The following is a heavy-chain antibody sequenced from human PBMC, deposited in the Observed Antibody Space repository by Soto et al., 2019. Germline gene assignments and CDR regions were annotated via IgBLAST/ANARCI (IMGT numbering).Heavy chain of an antibody. CDR3: ARTCSGSTYSYYYGMDV. J-gene: IGHJ6*02. CDR2: INPSGGST. D-gene: IGHD2-15*01. V-gene: IGHV1-46*01. Sequence: GASVKVSCKASGYTFTSYYIHWVRQAPGQGLEWMGIINPSGGSTTYAQKFQDRVIMTRDTCTSTVYMELSSLSSEDTAVYYCARTCSGSTYSYYYGMDVGGQGTTVTVSS. CDR1: GYTFTSYY.